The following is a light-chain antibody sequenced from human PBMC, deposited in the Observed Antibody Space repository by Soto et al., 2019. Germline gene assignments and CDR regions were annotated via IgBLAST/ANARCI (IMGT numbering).Light chain of an antibody. CDR1: GGSIATNY. CDR3: QSYDTTTQWL. J-gene: IGLJ3*02. V-gene: IGLV6-57*04. CDR2: QDN. Sequence: NFMLTQPHSVSESPGKTVTISCTRSGGSIATNYVQWYQKRPGSAPTPVIFQDNDRPSGVPDRFSGSIDSSSNSASLTISGLRTEDEADYYCQSYDTTTQWLFGGGTKVTVL.